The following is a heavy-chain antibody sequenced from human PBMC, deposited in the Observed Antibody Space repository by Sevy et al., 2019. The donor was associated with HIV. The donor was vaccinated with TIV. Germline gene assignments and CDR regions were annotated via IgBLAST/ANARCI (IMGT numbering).Heavy chain of an antibody. V-gene: IGHV1-24*01. CDR3: ATTKDYYDSSGYPFDY. D-gene: IGHD3-22*01. J-gene: IGHJ4*02. Sequence: ASVKVSCKVSGYTLAKFSIHWVCQAPGKGLEWMTSFDPEDGDPEDGKTIYAQKFLGRVTMTEDTSTDTAYMELSSLRSDDTAVYYCATTKDYYDSSGYPFDYWGQGTLVTVSS. CDR1: GYTLAKFS. CDR2: FDPEDGDPEDGKT.